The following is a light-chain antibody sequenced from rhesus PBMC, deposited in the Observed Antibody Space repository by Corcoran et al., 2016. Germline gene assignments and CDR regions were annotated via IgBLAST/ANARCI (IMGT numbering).Light chain of an antibody. V-gene: IGLV2S7*01. CDR2: GVS. CDR1: SSNIGAYKY. CDR3: CSYTTSNTYI. J-gene: IGLJ1*01. Sequence: QSAPTQPPSVSGSPGQSVTLSCTGPSSNIGAYKYVSWYQQRPGKAPKLMIYGVSDRPSGVSDRFSGSKSGNTASLTISGLQAEDEADYYCCSYTTSNTYIFGAGTRLTVL.